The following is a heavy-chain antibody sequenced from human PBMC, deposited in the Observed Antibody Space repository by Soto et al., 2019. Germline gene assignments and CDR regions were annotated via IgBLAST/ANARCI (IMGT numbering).Heavy chain of an antibody. Sequence: QPGGSLRLSCAASGFTFADYAMHWVRHAPGKGLEWVSGITWNGSNKYYADSVKGRFTISRDNSKNTLYLQMNSLRAEDTAVYYCAKVRYTDLSGPFRARYFDYWGQGTLVTVSS. D-gene: IGHD3-9*01. V-gene: IGHV3-30*18. CDR2: ITWNGSNK. CDR1: GFTFADYA. CDR3: AKVRYTDLSGPFRARYFDY. J-gene: IGHJ4*02.